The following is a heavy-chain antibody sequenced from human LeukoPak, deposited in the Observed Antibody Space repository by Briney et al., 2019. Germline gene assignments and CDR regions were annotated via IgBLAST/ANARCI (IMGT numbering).Heavy chain of an antibody. CDR3: ARGYSTGGFQY. CDR1: GFTFSSYE. D-gene: IGHD6-19*01. Sequence: PGGSLRLSCAAFGFTFSSYEMNWVRQAPGKGLEWVSYISGSDTTTYYADSVKGRFTISRDNAKNSLYLQMNSLRAEDTAVYYCARGYSTGGFQYWGQGTLVTVSS. V-gene: IGHV3-48*03. J-gene: IGHJ1*01. CDR2: ISGSDTTT.